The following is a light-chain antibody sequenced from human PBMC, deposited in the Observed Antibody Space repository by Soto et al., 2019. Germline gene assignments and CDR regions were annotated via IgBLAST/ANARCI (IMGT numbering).Light chain of an antibody. Sequence: EIVLTQSPGTLSLSPGERATLFCRASQTVSSSYLAWYQQKPGQAPRLLIFGASSRATGIPDRFSGSGSGTDFTLTISRLEPEDFVVYYCQQYSTLPHTFGQGTKLEVK. J-gene: IGKJ2*01. CDR3: QQYSTLPHT. V-gene: IGKV3-20*01. CDR1: QTVSSSY. CDR2: GAS.